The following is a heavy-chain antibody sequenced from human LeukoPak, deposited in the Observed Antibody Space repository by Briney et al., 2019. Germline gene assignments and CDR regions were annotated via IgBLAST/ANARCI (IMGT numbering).Heavy chain of an antibody. CDR1: GGSISSYY. V-gene: IGHV4-59*01. D-gene: IGHD3-10*01. Sequence: SETLSLTCTVSGGSISSYYWSWLRQPPGKGLEWLGYIYYSGSTNYNPSLKSRVTISVDTSKNQFSLKLSSVTAADTAVYYCARDLHYYGSGSLYYYYGMDVWGKGTTVTVSS. J-gene: IGHJ6*04. CDR2: IYYSGST. CDR3: ARDLHYYGSGSLYYYYGMDV.